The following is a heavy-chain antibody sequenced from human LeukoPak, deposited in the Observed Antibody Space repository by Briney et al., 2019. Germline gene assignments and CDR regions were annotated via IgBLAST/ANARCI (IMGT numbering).Heavy chain of an antibody. CDR2: IYYSGST. CDR3: AREVMSIAAFDY. J-gene: IGHJ4*02. V-gene: IGHV4-59*01. Sequence: SETLSLTCTVSGGSISSYYWSWIRQPPGKGLEWIGYIYYSGSTNYNPSLKSRVTISVDTSKNQFSLKLSSVTAADTAVYCCAREVMSIAAFDYWGQGTLVTVSS. CDR1: GGSISSYY. D-gene: IGHD6-6*01.